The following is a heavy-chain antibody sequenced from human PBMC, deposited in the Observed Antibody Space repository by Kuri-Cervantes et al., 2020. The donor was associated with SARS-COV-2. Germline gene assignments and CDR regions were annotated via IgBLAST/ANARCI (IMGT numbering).Heavy chain of an antibody. CDR1: GGSISSYY. J-gene: IGHJ3*02. V-gene: IGHV4-59*12. CDR2: IYYSGST. D-gene: IGHD1-26*01. Sequence: ESLKISCTVSGGSISSYYWSWIRQPPGKGLEWIGYIYYSGSTNYNRSLKSRVTISVDTSKNQFSLKLSSVTAADTAVYYCARVSWGEWELRGHDAFDIWGQGTMVTVSS. CDR3: ARVSWGEWELRGHDAFDI.